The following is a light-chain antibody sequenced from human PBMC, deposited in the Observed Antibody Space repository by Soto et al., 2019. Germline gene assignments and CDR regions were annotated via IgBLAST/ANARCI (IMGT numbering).Light chain of an antibody. Sequence: AIQMTQSPSSLSASVGDRVTISCRASQGIGNALGWYQQKPGTPPKVLIYGASNLQSEVPPRFSGSGSGTDFTLAISSLQPEDSATYYCLQDINYPWTFGQGTKVDIK. CDR2: GAS. V-gene: IGKV1-6*01. CDR3: LQDINYPWT. J-gene: IGKJ1*01. CDR1: QGIGNA.